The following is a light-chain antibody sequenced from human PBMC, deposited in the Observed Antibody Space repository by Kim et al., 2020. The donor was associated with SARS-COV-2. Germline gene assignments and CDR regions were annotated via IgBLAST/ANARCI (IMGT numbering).Light chain of an antibody. V-gene: IGLV4-69*01. CDR3: QTWGTGIHV. Sequence: ASVKLTCTLSSGHSNYAIAWHQQQPEKGPRHLMNLNSDGRHSKGDGIPDRFSGSSSGAERYLTISSLQSDDEADYYCQTWGTGIHVFGGGTQLTVL. J-gene: IGLJ2*01. CDR1: SGHSNYA. CDR2: LNSDGRH.